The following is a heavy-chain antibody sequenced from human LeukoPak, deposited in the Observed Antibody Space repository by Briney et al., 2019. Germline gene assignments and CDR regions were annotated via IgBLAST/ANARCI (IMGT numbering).Heavy chain of an antibody. CDR1: GGSFSDFY. CDR3: AYSSGYQQH. D-gene: IGHD3-22*01. V-gene: IGHV4-34*01. J-gene: IGHJ1*01. Sequence: SETLSLTCAVYGGSFSDFYGTWIRQPPGKGLEWIGEINHSGSTNYKPSLKSRVTISVDMSKNQFSLKLSSMTAADTAVYYCAYSSGYQQHCGQGTLVTVSS. CDR2: INHSGST.